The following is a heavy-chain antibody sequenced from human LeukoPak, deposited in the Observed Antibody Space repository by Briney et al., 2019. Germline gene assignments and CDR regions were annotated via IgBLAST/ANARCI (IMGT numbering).Heavy chain of an antibody. CDR3: AKDILAGQWLSREGVGAFDI. D-gene: IGHD6-19*01. Sequence: GGSLRLSCAASGFTFDDYAMHWVRQAPGKGLEWVSGISWNSGSIGYADSVKGRFTISRDNAKNSLYLQMNSLRAEDTALYYCAKDILAGQWLSREGVGAFDIWGQGTMVTVPS. CDR1: GFTFDDYA. J-gene: IGHJ3*02. CDR2: ISWNSGSI. V-gene: IGHV3-9*01.